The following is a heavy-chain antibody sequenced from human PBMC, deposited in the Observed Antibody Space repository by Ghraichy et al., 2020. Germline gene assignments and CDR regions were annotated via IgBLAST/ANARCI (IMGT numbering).Heavy chain of an antibody. D-gene: IGHD3-9*01. CDR3: AKSGDGLLTGYILPIDY. Sequence: SETLSLTCTVSGGSISSSSYYWGWIRQPPGKGLEWIGSIYYSGSTYYNPSLKSRVTISVDTSKNRFSLTLSSVTAADTAVYYCAKSGDGLLTGYILPIDYWGQGTLVTISS. J-gene: IGHJ4*02. V-gene: IGHV4-39*01. CDR2: IYYSGST. CDR1: GGSISSSSYY.